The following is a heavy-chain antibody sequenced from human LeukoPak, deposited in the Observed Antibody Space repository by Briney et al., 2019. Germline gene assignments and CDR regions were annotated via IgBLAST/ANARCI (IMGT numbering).Heavy chain of an antibody. Sequence: GGSLRLSCAASGFTVSSNYMSWVRQAPGKGLEWVSVVYSGGSTYYADSVKGRFTISRDNSKNTLYLQMNSLRAEDTAVYYCVRDRLRCGGDCRGLFDYWGQGTLVTVSS. J-gene: IGHJ4*02. CDR1: GFTVSSNY. CDR3: VRDRLRCGGDCRGLFDY. CDR2: VYSGGST. V-gene: IGHV3-66*02. D-gene: IGHD2-21*01.